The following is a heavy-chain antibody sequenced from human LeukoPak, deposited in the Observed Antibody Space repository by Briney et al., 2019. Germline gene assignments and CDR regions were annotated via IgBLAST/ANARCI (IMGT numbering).Heavy chain of an antibody. CDR2: ISYDGSNK. CDR3: AKEGLFGELLLVDY. J-gene: IGHJ4*02. V-gene: IGHV3-30*18. D-gene: IGHD3-10*02. CDR1: GFTFNNYG. Sequence: GGSLRLSCAPSGFTFNNYGMHWVRQAPGKGLEWVAVISYDGSNKYYADSVKGRFTISRDNSKNTLYLQMNSLRAEDTAVYYCAKEGLFGELLLVDYWGQGTLVTVSS.